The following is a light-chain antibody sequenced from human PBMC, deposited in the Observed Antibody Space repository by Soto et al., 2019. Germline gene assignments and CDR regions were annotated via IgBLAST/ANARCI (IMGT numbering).Light chain of an antibody. J-gene: IGKJ3*01. CDR3: QQCDSLRAS. CDR2: DAS. CDR1: QGIRTY. Sequence: DIQMTQSPSSLSASVGDRVTITCQASQGIRTYLNWYQQKPGKAPKLLVYDASTLARGVPSRFRGSGSGTHFTLPISSLQPEDIATYYCQQCDSLRASFGPGTRVDI. V-gene: IGKV1-33*01.